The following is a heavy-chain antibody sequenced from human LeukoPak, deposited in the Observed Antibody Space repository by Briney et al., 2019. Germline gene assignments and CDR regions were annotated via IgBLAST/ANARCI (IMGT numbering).Heavy chain of an antibody. CDR2: INPSGGST. CDR3: ARGLTTDYGDYSYFDY. CDR1: GYTFTSYY. V-gene: IGHV1-46*01. Sequence: GASVKVSCKASGYTFTSYYMHWVRQAPGQGLEWMGIINPSGGSTSYAQKFQGRVTITADESTTTAYMELSSLRSEDTAVYYCARGLTTDYGDYSYFDYWGQGTLVTVSS. D-gene: IGHD4-17*01. J-gene: IGHJ4*02.